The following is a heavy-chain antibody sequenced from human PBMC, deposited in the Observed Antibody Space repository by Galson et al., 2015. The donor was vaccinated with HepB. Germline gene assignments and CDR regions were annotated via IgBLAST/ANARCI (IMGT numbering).Heavy chain of an antibody. CDR2: INPNSGGT. V-gene: IGHV1-2*02. D-gene: IGHD6-19*01. CDR1: GYTFTGYY. J-gene: IGHJ4*02. CDR3: ARALVSSGWFYYFDY. Sequence: SVKVSCKASGYTFTGYYMHWVRQAPGQGLEWMGWINPNSGGTNYAQKFQGRVTMTRDTSISTAYMELSRLRSDDTAVYYCARALVSSGWFYYFDYWGQGTLVTVSS.